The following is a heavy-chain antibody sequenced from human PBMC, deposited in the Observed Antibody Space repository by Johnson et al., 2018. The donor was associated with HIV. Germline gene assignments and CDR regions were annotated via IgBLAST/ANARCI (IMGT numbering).Heavy chain of an antibody. CDR1: GFTFSSYA. V-gene: IGHV3-30*04. Sequence: HVQLVESGGGLVQPGRSLRLSCAASGFTFSSYAMHWVRQAPGKGLELVALISYDGSNKYYADSVKGRFTISRDNSKNTLYLQMNSLRAEDTAVYHCARDRIVGADYDAFDIWGQGTMVTVSS. CDR2: ISYDGSNK. J-gene: IGHJ3*02. CDR3: ARDRIVGADYDAFDI. D-gene: IGHD1-26*01.